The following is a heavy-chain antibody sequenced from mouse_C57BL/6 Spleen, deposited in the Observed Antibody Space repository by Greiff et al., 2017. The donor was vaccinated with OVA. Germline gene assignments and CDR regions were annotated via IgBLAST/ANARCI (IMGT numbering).Heavy chain of an antibody. CDR1: GYTFTDHT. J-gene: IGHJ4*01. CDR3: ARYYYGSSPDYAMDY. V-gene: IGHV1-78*01. CDR2: IYPRDGST. D-gene: IGHD1-1*01. Sequence: QVQLQQSDAELVKPGASVKISCKVSGYTFTDHTIHWMKQRPEQGLEWIGYIYPRDGSTKYNEKFKGKATLTADKSSSTAYMQLNSLTSEDSAVYFCARYYYGSSPDYAMDYWGQGTSVTVSS.